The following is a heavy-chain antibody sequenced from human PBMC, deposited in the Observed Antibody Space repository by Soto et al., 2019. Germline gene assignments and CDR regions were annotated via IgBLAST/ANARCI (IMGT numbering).Heavy chain of an antibody. V-gene: IGHV3-23*01. Sequence: RHAPWKELEWVSSVSTTGGSTYYAYSVKSRVNRFRDNSKNTLFLQMNSLRDDVMAVYYCSNGCSGCHQDYFYYWGPGTLVPVSA. D-gene: IGHD6-19*01. CDR3: SNGCSGCHQDYFYY. CDR2: VSTTGGST. J-gene: IGHJ4*02.